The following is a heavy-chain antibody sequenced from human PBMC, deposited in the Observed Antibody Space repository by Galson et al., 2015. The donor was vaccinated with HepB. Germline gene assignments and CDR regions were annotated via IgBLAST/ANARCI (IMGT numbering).Heavy chain of an antibody. Sequence: SVKVSCKASGYTFIGYYMHWVRQAPGQGLEWMGSINPNSGATNYAQKFQGWVTMTRDTSISTAYMELSRLRSDDTAVYYCAREYSTSSRFFYFMDVWGKGTTVTVSS. CDR3: AREYSTSSRFFYFMDV. CDR1: GYTFIGYY. J-gene: IGHJ6*03. CDR2: INPNSGAT. D-gene: IGHD6-6*01. V-gene: IGHV1-2*04.